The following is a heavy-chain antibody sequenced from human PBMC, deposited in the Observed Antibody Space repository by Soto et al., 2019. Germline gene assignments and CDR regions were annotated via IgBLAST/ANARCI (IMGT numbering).Heavy chain of an antibody. CDR3: ARVDHDSTCAFDHDGCAV. Sequence: QVHLVQSGAEVKQPGSSVRVSCKTSGGTFSSYSFTWVRQAPGQGLEWMGEIIPILNTAHFARKCQSRVTSTADEPTSTAYMDLSSLSPGDSAVYYGARVDHDSTCAFDHDGCAVCCQGTTATVSS. V-gene: IGHV1-69*01. CDR1: GGTFSSYS. CDR2: IIPILNTA. D-gene: IGHD1-1*01. J-gene: IGHJ6*02.